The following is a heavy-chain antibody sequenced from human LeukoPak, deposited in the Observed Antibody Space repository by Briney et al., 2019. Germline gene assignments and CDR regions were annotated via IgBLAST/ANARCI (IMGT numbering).Heavy chain of an antibody. D-gene: IGHD6-19*01. CDR3: ARDAPYSSVSYGMDV. V-gene: IGHV4-31*03. CDR1: GVSISRSDY. Sequence: SETLSLTCTVSGVSISRSDYWSWIRQAPGKGLEWVGYIHYTGATYYNPSLKSRLTLSLDTSKNQFSLKLSSVTAADTAVYYCARDAPYSSVSYGMDVWGQGTTVTVSS. CDR2: IHYTGAT. J-gene: IGHJ6*02.